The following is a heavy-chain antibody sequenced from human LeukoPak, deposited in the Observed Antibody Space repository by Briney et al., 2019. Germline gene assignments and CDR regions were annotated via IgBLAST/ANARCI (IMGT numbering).Heavy chain of an antibody. CDR2: IYHSGST. D-gene: IGHD3-10*01. J-gene: IGHJ4*02. Sequence: SGTLSLTCAVSGGSISSSNWWSWVRQPPGKGLEWIGEIYHSGSTNYNPSLKSRVTISVDKSKYQFSLKLSSVTAADTAVYYCARVWFGELPHFDYWGQGTLVTVSS. CDR1: GGSISSSNW. V-gene: IGHV4-4*02. CDR3: ARVWFGELPHFDY.